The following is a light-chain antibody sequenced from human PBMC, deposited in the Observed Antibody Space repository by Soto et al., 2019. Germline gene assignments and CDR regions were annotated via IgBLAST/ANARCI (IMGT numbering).Light chain of an antibody. Sequence: DIQMTQSPSSLSASVGDRVTITCRASQTITTYLNWYQQTPGKAPKLLIYAASSLQGGVPSRFSGSGSGKDFTLTISSLQPEDSATYYCQQSYSSPTWTFGQGTKVDIK. CDR1: QTITTY. V-gene: IGKV1-39*01. CDR2: AAS. CDR3: QQSYSSPTWT. J-gene: IGKJ1*01.